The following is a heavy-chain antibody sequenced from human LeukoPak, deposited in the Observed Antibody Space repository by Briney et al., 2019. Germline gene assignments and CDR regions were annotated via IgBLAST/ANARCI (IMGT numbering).Heavy chain of an antibody. D-gene: IGHD4-11*01. CDR3: AREEDYSNSGYWYFDL. CDR2: INHSGST. CDR1: GGSFRGYN. V-gene: IGHV4-34*01. Sequence: SETLSLTCAVYGGSFRGYNWSWIAQPPGKGLNWIGEINHSGSTNYNPSLKSRVTISVDTSKNQFSLKLSSVTAADTAVYYCAREEDYSNSGYWYFDLWGRGTLVTVSS. J-gene: IGHJ2*01.